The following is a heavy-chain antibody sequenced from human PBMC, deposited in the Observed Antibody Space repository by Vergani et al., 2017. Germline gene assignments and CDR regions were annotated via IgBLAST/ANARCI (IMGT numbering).Heavy chain of an antibody. V-gene: IGHV3-23*01. CDR2: ISGSGGST. D-gene: IGHD4-17*01. J-gene: IGHJ6*02. Sequence: EVQLLESGGGLVQPGGSLRLSCAASGFTFSSYAMSWVRQAPGKGLEWVSAISGSGGSTYYADSVKGRFTISRDNSKNTLYLQMNSLRAEDTAVYYCARDRGDYSIRLDVWGQGTTVTVSS. CDR3: ARDRGDYSIRLDV. CDR1: GFTFSSYA.